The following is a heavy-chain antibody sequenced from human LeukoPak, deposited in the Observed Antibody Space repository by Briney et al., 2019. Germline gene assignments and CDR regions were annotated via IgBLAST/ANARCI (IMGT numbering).Heavy chain of an antibody. CDR2: MNPNSGNT. D-gene: IGHD2-15*01. Sequence: ASVKVSCKASGYTFTSYDINWVRQATGQGREWMGWMNPNSGNTGYAQKFQGRVTMTRNTSISTAYMELSSLRSEDTAVYYCARADVLAAACNWFDPWGQGTLVTVSS. CDR3: ARADVLAAACNWFDP. CDR1: GYTFTSYD. V-gene: IGHV1-8*01. J-gene: IGHJ5*02.